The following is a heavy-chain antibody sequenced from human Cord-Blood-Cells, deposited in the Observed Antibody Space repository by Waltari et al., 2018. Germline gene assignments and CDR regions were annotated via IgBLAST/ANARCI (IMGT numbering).Heavy chain of an antibody. CDR2: ISYDGSNK. J-gene: IGHJ4*02. CDR3: ARDAEGALGPLDY. Sequence: QVQLVESGGGVVQPGRSLRLSCAASGFTFSSYAMHCVRQAPGKGLEWVAVISYDGSNKYYADSVKGRFTISRDNSKNTLYLQMNSLRAEDTAVYYCARDAEGALGPLDYWGQGTLVTVSS. CDR1: GFTFSSYA. D-gene: IGHD3-16*01. V-gene: IGHV3-30*04.